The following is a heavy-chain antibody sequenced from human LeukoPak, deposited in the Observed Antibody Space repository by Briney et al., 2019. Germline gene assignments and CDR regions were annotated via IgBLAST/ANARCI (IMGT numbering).Heavy chain of an antibody. CDR1: GGTFSSYA. CDR3: ASGDYCSSTSCHPFSGGFQH. Sequence: GASVKVSCKASGGTFSSYAISWVRQAPGQGLEWMGGIIPIFGTANYAQKFQGRVTITTDEPTSTAYMELSSLRSEDTAVYYCASGDYCSSTSCHPFSGGFQHWGQGTLVTVSS. J-gene: IGHJ1*01. D-gene: IGHD2-2*01. CDR2: IIPIFGTA. V-gene: IGHV1-69*05.